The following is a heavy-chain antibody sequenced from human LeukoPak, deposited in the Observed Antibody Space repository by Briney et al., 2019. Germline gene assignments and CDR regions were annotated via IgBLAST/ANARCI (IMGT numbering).Heavy chain of an antibody. CDR1: GFSFTSYW. Sequence: GESLKISCQGSGFSFTSYWIGWVRQMPGQGLEWMGIIYPSDSDTRYSPSFQGQVTISADKSISTAYLQWSSLKASDTAMYYCARQDGPYYHGMDVWGQGTTVTVSS. J-gene: IGHJ6*02. D-gene: IGHD5-24*01. CDR2: IYPSDSDT. CDR3: ARQDGPYYHGMDV. V-gene: IGHV5-51*01.